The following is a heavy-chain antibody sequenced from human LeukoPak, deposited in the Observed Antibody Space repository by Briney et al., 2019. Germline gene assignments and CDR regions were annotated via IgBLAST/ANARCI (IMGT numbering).Heavy chain of an antibody. Sequence: QASETLSLTCTVSGGSISSYYWSWIRQPPGKGLEWIGYIYYSGSTNYNPSLKSRVTISVDTSKNQFSLKLSSVTAADTAVYYCARDIGSYYDSTGYFDYWGQGTLVTVSS. CDR2: IYYSGST. V-gene: IGHV4-59*01. J-gene: IGHJ4*02. CDR3: ARDIGSYYDSTGYFDY. D-gene: IGHD3-22*01. CDR1: GGSISSYY.